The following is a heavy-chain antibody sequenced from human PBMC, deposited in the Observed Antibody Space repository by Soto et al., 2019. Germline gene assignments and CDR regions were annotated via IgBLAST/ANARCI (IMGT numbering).Heavy chain of an antibody. CDR1: GFTFSSYA. Sequence: LRLSCAASGFTFSSYAMSWVRQAPGKGLEWVSAISGSGGSTYYADSVKGRFTISRDNSKNTLYLQMNSLRAEDTAVYYCAKHYYDSSGYYPLFDYWGQGTLVTVSS. CDR2: ISGSGGST. V-gene: IGHV3-23*01. CDR3: AKHYYDSSGYYPLFDY. J-gene: IGHJ4*02. D-gene: IGHD3-22*01.